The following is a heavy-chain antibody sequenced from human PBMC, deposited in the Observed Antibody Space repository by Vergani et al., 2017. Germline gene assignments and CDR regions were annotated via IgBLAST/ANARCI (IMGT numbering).Heavy chain of an antibody. CDR2: IYYSGST. CDR3: ARQTGPTTVTKFDY. V-gene: IGHV4-31*03. Sequence: QLQLQESGPGLVKPSETLSLTCTVSGGSISSGGYYWSWIRQHPGKGLEWIGYIYYSGSTYYNPSLKSRVTISVDTSKNQFSLKLSSVTAADTAVYYCARQTGPTTVTKFDYWGQGTLVTVSS. D-gene: IGHD4-17*01. J-gene: IGHJ4*02. CDR1: GGSISSGGYY.